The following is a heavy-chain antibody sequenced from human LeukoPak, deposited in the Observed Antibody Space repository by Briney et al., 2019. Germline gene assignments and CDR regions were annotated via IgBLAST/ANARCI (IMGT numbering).Heavy chain of an antibody. CDR2: INAGNGNT. D-gene: IGHD3-10*01. J-gene: IGHJ4*02. V-gene: IGHV1-3*01. Sequence: ASVKVSCKASGYTFTSYAMHWVRQAPGQRLEWMGWINAGNGNTKYSQKFQGRVTITRDTSASTAYMELSSLRSEDTAVYYRARDQLGSGEIDYWGQGTLVTVSS. CDR1: GYTFTSYA. CDR3: ARDQLGSGEIDY.